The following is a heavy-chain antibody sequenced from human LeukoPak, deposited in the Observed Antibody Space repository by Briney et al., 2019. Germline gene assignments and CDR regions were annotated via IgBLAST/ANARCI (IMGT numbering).Heavy chain of an antibody. V-gene: IGHV3-23*01. Sequence: GGSLRFSCAASGFTFSSYAMSWVRPAPGKGLEWVSAISGSGGSTYYADSVKGRFTISRDNSKNTLYLQRNSLRAEDTAVYYCATAPIFGVVISDYWGQGTLVTVSS. CDR3: ATAPIFGVVISDY. CDR2: ISGSGGST. J-gene: IGHJ4*02. CDR1: GFTFSSYA. D-gene: IGHD3-3*01.